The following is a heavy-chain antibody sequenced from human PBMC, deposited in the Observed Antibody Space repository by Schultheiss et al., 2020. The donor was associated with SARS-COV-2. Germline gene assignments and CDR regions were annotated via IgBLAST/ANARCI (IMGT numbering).Heavy chain of an antibody. CDR2: IYHSGST. D-gene: IGHD2-21*02. CDR1: GGSISSGGYS. J-gene: IGHJ5*02. Sequence: SETLSLTCAVSGGSISSGGYSWSWIRQPPGKGLEWIGYIYHSGSTNYNPSLKSRVTISVDTSKNQFSLKLSSVTAADTAVYYCASTYCGGDCYSWGWFDPWGQGTLVTVSS. V-gene: IGHV4-30-2*02. CDR3: ASTYCGGDCYSWGWFDP.